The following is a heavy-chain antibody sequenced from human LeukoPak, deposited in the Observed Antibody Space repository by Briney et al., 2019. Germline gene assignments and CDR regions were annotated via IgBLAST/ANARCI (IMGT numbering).Heavy chain of an antibody. Sequence: SETLSLTCTVSGGSISSSSYYWGWIRQPPGKGLEWIGSIYYSGSTYYHPSLKSRVTISVDTSKNQFSLKLSSVTAADTAVYYCARDPIYGYCSGGSCLAYWGQGTLVTVSS. CDR2: IYYSGST. CDR3: ARDPIYGYCSGGSCLAY. J-gene: IGHJ4*02. D-gene: IGHD2-15*01. V-gene: IGHV4-39*07. CDR1: GGSISSSSYY.